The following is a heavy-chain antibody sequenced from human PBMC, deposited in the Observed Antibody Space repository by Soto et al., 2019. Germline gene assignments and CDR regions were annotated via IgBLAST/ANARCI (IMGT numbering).Heavy chain of an antibody. Sequence: QVQLVQSGAEEKKPGASVKVSCKASGYTFTSYAMHWVRQAPGQRLEWMGWINAGNGNTKYSQKFKGKVTIPGDTSASPASMELSRLRSADPAVNYRERGTVVTHFDYWGQGTLVTVSS. J-gene: IGHJ4*02. V-gene: IGHV1-3*05. CDR3: ERGTVVTHFDY. CDR1: GYTFTSYA. D-gene: IGHD2-15*01. CDR2: INAGNGNT.